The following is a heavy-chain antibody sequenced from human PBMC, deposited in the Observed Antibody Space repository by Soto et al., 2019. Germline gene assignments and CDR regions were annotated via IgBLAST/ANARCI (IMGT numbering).Heavy chain of an antibody. CDR2: ISHSGST. Sequence: PSETLSLTCTVSGGAISSFYWTWIRQPPGKGLEWIGYISHSGSTNYNPALKSRVTISLDTSKNQLSLRLNSVTAADTAVYYCGRDRLAAGTVDYWGQGTLVTVSS. J-gene: IGHJ4*02. V-gene: IGHV4-59*01. CDR3: GRDRLAAGTVDY. CDR1: GGAISSFY. D-gene: IGHD6-13*01.